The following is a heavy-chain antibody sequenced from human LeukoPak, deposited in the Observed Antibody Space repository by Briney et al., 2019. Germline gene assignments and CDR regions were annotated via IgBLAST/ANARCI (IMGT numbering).Heavy chain of an antibody. J-gene: IGHJ5*02. CDR1: GFTVTHYA. CDR2: VDANGRTT. Sequence: PGGSLRLSCSASGFTVTHYAMHWVRQAPGKGLEYVSAVDANGRTTYYADSVKGRFTISRDDSKNTLYLHMSSLRSEDTAIYYCYCRDDLPAWGQGTLVTISS. V-gene: IGHV3-64D*06. CDR3: YCRDDLPA. D-gene: IGHD5-24*01.